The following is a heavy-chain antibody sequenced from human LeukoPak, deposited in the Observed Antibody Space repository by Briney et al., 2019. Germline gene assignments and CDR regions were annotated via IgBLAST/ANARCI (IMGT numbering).Heavy chain of an antibody. CDR1: GYTFTSYY. J-gene: IGHJ4*02. CDR2: IDPSGGST. D-gene: IGHD6-19*01. Sequence: ASVKVSCKASGYTFTSYYIHWVRQAPGQGLEWMGIIDPSGGSTSYAQKFQGRVTMTRDTSTSTVYMELSSLRSEDTAVYYCAREAVAGPIGYWGQGTLVTVSS. CDR3: AREAVAGPIGY. V-gene: IGHV1-46*01.